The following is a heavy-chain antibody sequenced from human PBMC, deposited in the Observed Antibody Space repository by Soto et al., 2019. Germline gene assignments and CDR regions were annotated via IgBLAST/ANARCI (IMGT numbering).Heavy chain of an antibody. D-gene: IGHD2-15*01. CDR2: ISSSSSYI. V-gene: IGHV3-21*01. CDR3: ARAGPGLYCSGGSCYCDY. Sequence: EVQLVESGGGLVKPGGSLRLSCAASGFTFSSYSMNWVRQAPGKGLEWVSSISSSSSYIYYADSVKGRFTISRDNAKNSLYLQLNSLRAEDTAVYYCARAGPGLYCSGGSCYCDYWGQGTLVTVSS. CDR1: GFTFSSYS. J-gene: IGHJ4*02.